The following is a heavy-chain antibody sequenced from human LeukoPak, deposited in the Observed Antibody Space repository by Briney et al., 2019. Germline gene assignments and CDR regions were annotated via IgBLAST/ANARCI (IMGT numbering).Heavy chain of an antibody. J-gene: IGHJ5*01. CDR2: INPNSGGT. CDR3: ARTTYSSGWFDY. D-gene: IGHD6-19*01. CDR1: GYTFTGYY. Sequence: ASVKVSSKASGYTFTGYYMHWVRQAPGQGLEWMGWINPNSGGTNYAQKFQGRVTMTRDTSISTAYMELSRLRSDDTAVYYCARTTYSSGWFDYWGQGTLVTVSS. V-gene: IGHV1-2*02.